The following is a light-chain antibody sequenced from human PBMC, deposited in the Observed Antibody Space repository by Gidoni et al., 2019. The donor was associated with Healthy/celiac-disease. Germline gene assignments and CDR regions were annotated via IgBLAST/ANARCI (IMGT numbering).Light chain of an antibody. CDR2: GAS. J-gene: IGKJ1*01. CDR1: HSVSSN. CDR3: QQYNNWPSWT. Sequence: EIVMTQSPATLSVSPGERATLSCRASHSVSSNLAWYQQKPGQAPRLLIYGASTRATGIPARFSGSGSGTEFTLTISSLQSEDFAVYYCQQYNNWPSWTFGQGTKVESK. V-gene: IGKV3-15*01.